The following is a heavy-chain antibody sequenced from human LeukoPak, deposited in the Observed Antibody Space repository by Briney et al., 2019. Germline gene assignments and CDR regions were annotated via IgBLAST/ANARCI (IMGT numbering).Heavy chain of an antibody. CDR1: GYTFTSYG. CDR3: ARDHQGGSTSCCNEFDY. CDR2: ISAYNGNT. V-gene: IGHV1-18*01. J-gene: IGHJ4*02. Sequence: APVKVSCKASGYTFTSYGISWVRQAPGQGLEWMGWISAYNGNTNYAQKLQGRVTMTTDTSTSTAYMELRSLRSDDTAVYYCARDHQGGSTSCCNEFDYWGQGTLVTVSS. D-gene: IGHD2-2*01.